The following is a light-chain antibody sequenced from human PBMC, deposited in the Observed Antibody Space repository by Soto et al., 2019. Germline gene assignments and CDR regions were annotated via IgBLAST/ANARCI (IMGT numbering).Light chain of an antibody. CDR1: QTIRTW. Sequence: DIQMTQSPSTLSASVGDRVTITCRASQTIRTWLAWYQQKPGKAPNILIYKASSLQSGVPSRFSGSESGTDFTLTISSLQPDAFATYYCQHYDNYPPPFGGGTKVEIK. V-gene: IGKV1-5*03. J-gene: IGKJ4*01. CDR3: QHYDNYPPP. CDR2: KAS.